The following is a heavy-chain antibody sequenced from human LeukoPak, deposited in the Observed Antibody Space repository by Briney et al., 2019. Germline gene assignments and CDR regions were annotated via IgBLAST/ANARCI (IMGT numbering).Heavy chain of an antibody. D-gene: IGHD6-19*01. Sequence: SETLSLTCTVSGGSISSYYWSWIRQPPGKGLEWIGYIYYSGSTNYNPSLKSRVTISVDTSKNQFSLKLSSVTAADTAVYYCARCIAVAGIYYYMDVWGKGTTVTVSS. CDR2: IYYSGST. CDR3: ARCIAVAGIYYYMDV. CDR1: GGSISSYY. J-gene: IGHJ6*03. V-gene: IGHV4-59*01.